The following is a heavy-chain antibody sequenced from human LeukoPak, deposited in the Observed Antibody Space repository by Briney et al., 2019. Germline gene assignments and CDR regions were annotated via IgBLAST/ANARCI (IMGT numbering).Heavy chain of an antibody. CDR2: IIPLVRIS. D-gene: IGHD2-21*01. V-gene: IGHV1-69*01. J-gene: IGHJ5*02. CDR1: GGTFSNYV. Sequence: SVKVSCKASGGTFSNYVFSWVRQAPGQGLEWMGAIIPLVRISNYTQRVPGRFTTTADESTSPVYMELSSLKSDDTAVYYCASEGQVGGVVSALRWIDPWGQGTLVTVSS. CDR3: ASEGQVGGVVSALRWIDP.